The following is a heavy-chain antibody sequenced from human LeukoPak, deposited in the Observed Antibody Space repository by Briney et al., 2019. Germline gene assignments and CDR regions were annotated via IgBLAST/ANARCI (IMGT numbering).Heavy chain of an antibody. CDR1: GFAIRDYS. J-gene: IGHJ4*02. CDR3: ARNFYCGGDCAISYFDY. D-gene: IGHD2-21*02. Sequence: GGSLRLSCAASGFAIRDYSMNWVRQVPGKGLEWVSYISSSSNKVYYADSVKGRFTISRDNAKNSLFLQMNSLRADDTAVYYCARNFYCGGDCAISYFDYWGQGTLVTVSS. CDR2: ISSSSNKV. V-gene: IGHV3-48*01.